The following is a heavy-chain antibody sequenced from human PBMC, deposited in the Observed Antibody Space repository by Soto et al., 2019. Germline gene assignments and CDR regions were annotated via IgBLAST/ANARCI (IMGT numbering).Heavy chain of an antibody. CDR3: TKYRRTDAEGYSFDY. Sequence: SETLSLTCTVSGGSISSSAWCWIRQTPGKGLEWVGYAYYTGSTNYNPSLESRVTMSVDSAKNQFSLQLSSVTAADTAVYFCTKYRRTDAEGYSFDYWGQGALVTVSS. CDR1: GGSISSSA. V-gene: IGHV4-59*01. J-gene: IGHJ4*02. D-gene: IGHD2-15*01. CDR2: AYYTGST.